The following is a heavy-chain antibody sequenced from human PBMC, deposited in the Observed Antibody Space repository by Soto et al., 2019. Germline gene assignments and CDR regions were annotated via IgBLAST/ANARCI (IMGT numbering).Heavy chain of an antibody. D-gene: IGHD2-15*01. Sequence: GESLKISCKGSGYSFTIYWIGWVRQMPGKGLEWMGIIYPGDSDTRYSPSFQGQVTISADKSISTAYLQWSSLKASDTAMYYCARHGLGYCSGGSCYSGYYYGMDVWGQGTTVTVSS. CDR1: GYSFTIYW. CDR3: ARHGLGYCSGGSCYSGYYYGMDV. CDR2: IYPGDSDT. V-gene: IGHV5-51*01. J-gene: IGHJ6*02.